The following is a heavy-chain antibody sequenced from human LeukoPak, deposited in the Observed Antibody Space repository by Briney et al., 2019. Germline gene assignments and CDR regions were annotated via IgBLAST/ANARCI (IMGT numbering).Heavy chain of an antibody. J-gene: IGHJ4*02. D-gene: IGHD3-16*02. CDR1: GFTFSSYS. V-gene: IGHV3-21*01. Sequence: GGSLRLSCAASGFTFSSYSMNWVRQAPGKGLEWVSSISSSSYIYYADSVKGRFTISRDNAKNSLYLQMNSLRAEDTAAYYCARGTGGYVWGSYRYMDYWGQGTLVTVSS. CDR2: ISSSSYI. CDR3: ARGTGGYVWGSYRYMDY.